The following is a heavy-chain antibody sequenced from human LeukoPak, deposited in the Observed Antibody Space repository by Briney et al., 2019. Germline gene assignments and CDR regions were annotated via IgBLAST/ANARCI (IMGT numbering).Heavy chain of an antibody. J-gene: IGHJ6*03. CDR1: GYTFTGYY. D-gene: IGHD3-10*01. CDR2: INPNSGGT. Sequence: ASVKVSCKASGYTFTGYYMHWVRQAPGQGLEWMGWINPNSGGTNYAQKFQGRVTMTRDTSISTAYMELSRLRSDDTAVYYCAGDTMVRGRVSDMDVWGKGTTVTVSS. V-gene: IGHV1-2*02. CDR3: AGDTMVRGRVSDMDV.